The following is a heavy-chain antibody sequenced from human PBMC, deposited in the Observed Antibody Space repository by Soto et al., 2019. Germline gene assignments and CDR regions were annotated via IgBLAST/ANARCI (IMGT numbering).Heavy chain of an antibody. V-gene: IGHV3-21*01. CDR1: GFTFSSYS. CDR3: AMPNSSSPWRDYYYYGMDV. CDR2: ISSSSSYI. Sequence: KAGGSLRLSCAASGFTFSSYSMNWVRQAPGKGLEWVSSISSSSSYIYYADSVKGRFTISRDNAKNSLYLQMNSLRAEDTAVYYCAMPNSSSPWRDYYYYGMDVWGQGTTVTVSS. J-gene: IGHJ6*02. D-gene: IGHD6-6*01.